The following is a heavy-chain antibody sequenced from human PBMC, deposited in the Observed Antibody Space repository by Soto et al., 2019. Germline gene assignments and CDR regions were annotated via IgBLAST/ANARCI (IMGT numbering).Heavy chain of an antibody. D-gene: IGHD3-22*01. J-gene: IGHJ4*02. CDR3: ARVRREYDNSGPVDY. CDR2: IYYRGNT. CDR1: GGSISSGGYS. Sequence: SETLSLTCAVSGGSISSGGYSWSWIRQPPGKGLEWIGYIYYRGNTYYNPSLKSRVTISVDTSKNQFSLKLSSVTAADTAVYYCARVRREYDNSGPVDYSDQGTLVTVSS. V-gene: IGHV4-30-2*01.